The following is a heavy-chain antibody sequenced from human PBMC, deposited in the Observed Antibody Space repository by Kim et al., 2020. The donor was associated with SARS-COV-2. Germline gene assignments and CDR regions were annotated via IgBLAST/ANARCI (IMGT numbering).Heavy chain of an antibody. Sequence: GESLKISCWDSGYSSTNYLIAWVRQMPGKGLEWMGVIYLGDSDTRYSPSFQGQVTISADKSISTAYLQWSSLRASDSAMYYCAKVRSGRGMGWFDPWGQGTLVTVS. J-gene: IGHJ5*02. D-gene: IGHD1-1*01. CDR3: AKVRSGRGMGWFDP. CDR2: IYLGDSDT. V-gene: IGHV5-51*01. CDR1: GYSSTNYL.